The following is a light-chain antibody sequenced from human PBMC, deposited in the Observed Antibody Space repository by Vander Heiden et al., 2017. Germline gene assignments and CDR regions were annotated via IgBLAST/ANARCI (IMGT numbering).Light chain of an antibody. CDR2: DAS. CDR1: QSVSSY. J-gene: IGKJ4*01. Sequence: EIVLTQSPATLSLSPGERATLSCRASQSVSSYLAWYQQKPGQAPRLLIYDASNRATGITARFSGSGSGTDFNLTISSREPEDFAVYYCQQRSNGHPELTFGGGTKVEIK. V-gene: IGKV3-11*01. CDR3: QQRSNGHPELT.